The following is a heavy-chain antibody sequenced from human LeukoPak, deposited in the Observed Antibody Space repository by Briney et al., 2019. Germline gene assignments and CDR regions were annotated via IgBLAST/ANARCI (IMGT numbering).Heavy chain of an antibody. CDR1: GGSINSGYYY. D-gene: IGHD4-17*01. CDR3: AGLRPGDSVKY. V-gene: IGHV4-39*01. J-gene: IGHJ4*02. Sequence: SETLSLTCSVSGGSINSGYYYWGWIRQPPGKGLEWIGSFYKSGNTYYSPSLRSRVTISVDTSKTQFSVKLTSVTAADTGVYFCAGLRPGDSVKYWGQGTLVTVSS. CDR2: FYKSGNT.